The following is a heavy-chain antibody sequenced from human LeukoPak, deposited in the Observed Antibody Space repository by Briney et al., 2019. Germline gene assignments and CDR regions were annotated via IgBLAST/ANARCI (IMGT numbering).Heavy chain of an antibody. Sequence: PGGSLRLSCAASGFTFSSYAMSWVRQAPGKGLEWASAISGSGGSTYYADSVKGRFTISRDNSKNTLYLQMNSLRAEDTAVYYCAKLHYYDSSGYPYDAFDIWGQGTMVTVSS. J-gene: IGHJ3*02. CDR2: ISGSGGST. D-gene: IGHD3-22*01. CDR3: AKLHYYDSSGYPYDAFDI. CDR1: GFTFSSYA. V-gene: IGHV3-23*01.